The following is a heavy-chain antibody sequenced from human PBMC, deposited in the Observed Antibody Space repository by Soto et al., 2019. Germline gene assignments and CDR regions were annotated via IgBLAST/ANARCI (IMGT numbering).Heavy chain of an antibody. V-gene: IGHV4-59*01. D-gene: IGHD5-18*01. CDR1: GGSISSYY. CDR2: IYYSGST. J-gene: IGHJ6*02. Sequence: SETLSLTCTVSGGSISSYYWSWIRQPPGKGLEWIGYIYYSGSTNYNPSLKSRVTIPVDTSKNQFSLKLSSVTAADTAVYYCARDRGYSYGYDPYYYYGMDVWGQGXTVTVSS. CDR3: ARDRGYSYGYDPYYYYGMDV.